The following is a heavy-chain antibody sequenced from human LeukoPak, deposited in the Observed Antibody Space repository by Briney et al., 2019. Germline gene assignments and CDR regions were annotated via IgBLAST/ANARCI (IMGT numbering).Heavy chain of an antibody. D-gene: IGHD3-22*01. J-gene: IGHJ4*02. CDR3: ARGGYYYDSSGYTEKFDY. V-gene: IGHV3-30-3*01. CDR2: ISYDGSNK. Sequence: GGSLRLSCAASGFTVSKNYMSWVRQAPGKGLEWVAVISYDGSNKYYADSVKGRFTISRDNSKNTLYLQMNSLRAEDTAVYYCARGGYYYDSSGYTEKFDYWGQGTLVTVSS. CDR1: GFTVSKNY.